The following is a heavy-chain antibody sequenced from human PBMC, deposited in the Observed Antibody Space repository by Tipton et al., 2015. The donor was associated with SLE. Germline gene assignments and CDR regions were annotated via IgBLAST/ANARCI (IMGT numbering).Heavy chain of an antibody. D-gene: IGHD7-27*01. CDR2: IYYSLT. CDR1: GGSISNYY. CDR3: ARGFPNWGAYAYFDY. J-gene: IGHJ4*02. V-gene: IGHV4-59*12. Sequence: TLSLTCTVSGGSISNYYLTWIRQPPGKGLEWIGHIYYSLTNYNPSLQSRVSISLDTSTDQFSLKLRSVTAADTAVYYCARGFPNWGAYAYFDYWGQGSLVTVSS.